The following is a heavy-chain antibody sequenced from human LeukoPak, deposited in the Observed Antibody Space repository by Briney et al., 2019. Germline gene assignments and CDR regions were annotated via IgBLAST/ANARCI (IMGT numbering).Heavy chain of an antibody. D-gene: IGHD6-13*01. CDR2: ISNDGNNK. V-gene: IGHV3-30-3*01. J-gene: IGHJ5*02. Sequence: GGSLRLSCATSGFTFSSYAMHWVRQAPGKGLEWVAVISNDGNNKYYTDSVRGRFTISRDNSRNTLSLQMNSLIPEDTAVYYCATNPFVAASVSWGQGTLVTVSS. CDR3: ATNPFVAASVS. CDR1: GFTFSSYA.